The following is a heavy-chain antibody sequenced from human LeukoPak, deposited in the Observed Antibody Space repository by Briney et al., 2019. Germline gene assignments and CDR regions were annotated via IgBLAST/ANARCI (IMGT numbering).Heavy chain of an antibody. J-gene: IGHJ6*02. CDR1: GYTFTSYD. V-gene: IGHV1-8*01. D-gene: IGHD3-22*01. Sequence: GASVKVSCKASGYTFTSYDISWVRQATGQGLEWMGWMNPNSGNTGYAQKFQGRVTMTRNTSISRAYMELSSLRSEDTAVYYCARDLSYYDSSGYLYYGMDVWGQGTTVTVSS. CDR2: MNPNSGNT. CDR3: ARDLSYYDSSGYLYYGMDV.